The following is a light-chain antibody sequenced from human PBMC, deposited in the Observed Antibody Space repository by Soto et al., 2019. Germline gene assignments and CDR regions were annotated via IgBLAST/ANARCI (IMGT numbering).Light chain of an antibody. CDR3: QKYNSAPMYT. Sequence: QMTQSPSSLSASVGGRVTITCRASQGISNYLAWYQQKPGKVPKLLIYAASTLQSGVPSRFSGSGSGTDFTLTISSLQPEDVATYYCQKYNSAPMYTFGQGTKLEIK. V-gene: IGKV1-27*01. CDR1: QGISNY. CDR2: AAS. J-gene: IGKJ2*01.